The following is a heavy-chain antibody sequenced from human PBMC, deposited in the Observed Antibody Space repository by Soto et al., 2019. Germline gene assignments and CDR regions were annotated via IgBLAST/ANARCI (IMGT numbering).Heavy chain of an antibody. CDR1: GYTFTSYG. V-gene: IGHV1-18*01. Sequence: QVQLVQSGAEVKKPGASVKVSCKASGYTFTSYGISWVRQAPGQGLEWMGWISAYNGNTNYAQKLQGRVTMTTDTATSTAYMALRSLRSDDTAVYYCARGGEITGRVRFSTVTYWYFDLWGRGTLVTVSS. D-gene: IGHD4-17*01. CDR3: ARGGEITGRVRFSTVTYWYFDL. J-gene: IGHJ2*01. CDR2: ISAYNGNT.